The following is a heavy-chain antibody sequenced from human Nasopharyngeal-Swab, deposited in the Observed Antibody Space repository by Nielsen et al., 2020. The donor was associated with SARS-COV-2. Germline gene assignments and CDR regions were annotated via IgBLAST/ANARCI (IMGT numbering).Heavy chain of an antibody. D-gene: IGHD3-10*01. J-gene: IGHJ6*04. V-gene: IGHV4-31*02. Sequence: IRQPPGKGLEWIGYIYYSGSTYYNPSLKSRVTISVDTSKNQFSLKLSSVTAADTAVYYCARDRRNYYGSGSYLGVWGKGTTVTVSS. CDR3: ARDRRNYYGSGSYLGV. CDR2: IYYSGST.